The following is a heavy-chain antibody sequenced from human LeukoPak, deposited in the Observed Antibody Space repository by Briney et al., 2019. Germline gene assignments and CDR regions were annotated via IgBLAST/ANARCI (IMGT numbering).Heavy chain of an antibody. CDR2: IKQDGSEK. Sequence: GGSLRLSCAASGFTFRSYWMSWVRQAPGKGLEWVANIKQDGSEKYYVDSVKGRFTISRDNAKNSLYLQMNSLRVEDTAVYYCARDGQQLGFWGQGTLVIVSS. CDR3: ARDGQQLGF. J-gene: IGHJ4*02. CDR1: GFTFRSYW. V-gene: IGHV3-7*04. D-gene: IGHD6-13*01.